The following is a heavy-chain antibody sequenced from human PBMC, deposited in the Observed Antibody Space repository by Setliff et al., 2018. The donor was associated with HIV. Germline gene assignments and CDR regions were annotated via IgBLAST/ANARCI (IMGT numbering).Heavy chain of an antibody. CDR3: ASPMFYDGKVV. Sequence: GASVKVSCKTSGYTFDGHYLHWVRQAPGQGLEWMGRITAGNGDTKYSQKFQDRVTLTSDMSANTVYMDLTTLRSEDTAVYYCASPMFYDGKVVWGQGTPVTVSS. V-gene: IGHV1-3*01. CDR1: GYTFDGHY. J-gene: IGHJ4*02. CDR2: ITAGNGDT. D-gene: IGHD3-22*01.